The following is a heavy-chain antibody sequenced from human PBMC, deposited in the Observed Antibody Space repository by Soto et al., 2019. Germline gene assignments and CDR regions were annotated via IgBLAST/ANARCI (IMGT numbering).Heavy chain of an antibody. CDR2: IWFDGSKK. CDR3: ARELNTGYIDD. V-gene: IGHV3-33*01. CDR1: GFTFGRSG. J-gene: IGHJ4*02. D-gene: IGHD5-12*01. Sequence: VQLVESGGGVVQPGSSLRLSCVASGFTFGRSGMPWVRQAPGGALEWVVFIWFDGSKKYYADSVKGRLTVSRDNSKNTLYLQMESMRGDDTAVYYCARELNTGYIDDWGQGTLVTVSS.